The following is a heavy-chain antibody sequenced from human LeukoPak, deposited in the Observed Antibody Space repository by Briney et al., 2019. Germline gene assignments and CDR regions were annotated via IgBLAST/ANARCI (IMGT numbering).Heavy chain of an antibody. CDR3: ARDFYRGKGTLSSNWFAF. CDR1: GYSFTGYG. J-gene: IGHJ5*01. Sequence: ASVKVSCKASGYSFTGYGISWVRQAPGQGLEWMGWISTYNGNTVYAQKYQGRLTMTRDTSTSTVYMDLRSLRSDDTAVYFCARDFYRGKGTLSSNWFAFWDQGTRVTVSS. CDR2: ISTYNGNT. D-gene: IGHD3-16*01. V-gene: IGHV1-18*01.